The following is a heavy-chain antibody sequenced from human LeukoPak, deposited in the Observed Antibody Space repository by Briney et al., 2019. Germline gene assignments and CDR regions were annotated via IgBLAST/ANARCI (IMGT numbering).Heavy chain of an antibody. CDR2: ISSSGSTI. D-gene: IGHD3-10*01. V-gene: IGHV3-11*01. CDR3: ARTTQPYYYSSGDGMDV. J-gene: IGHJ6*02. CDR1: GFTFSDYY. Sequence: PGGSLSLSCAASGFTFSDYYMSWIRQAPGKGLEWVSYISSSGSTIYYADSVKGRFTISRDNAKNSLYLQMNSLRAEDTAVYYCARTTQPYYYSSGDGMDVWGQGTTVTVSS.